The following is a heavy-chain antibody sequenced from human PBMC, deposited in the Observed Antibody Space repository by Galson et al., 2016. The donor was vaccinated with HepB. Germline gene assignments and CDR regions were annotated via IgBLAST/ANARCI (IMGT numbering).Heavy chain of an antibody. CDR3: ATPGYCTNGVCPYY. D-gene: IGHD2-8*01. CDR2: ISSSSTTI. CDR1: GFSFSTYS. Sequence: SLRLSCAASGFSFSTYSMNWVRQAPGKGLEWVSYISSSSTTIYYAGSVKGRFTISRDNAKNSLYLQMNSLRAEDTAVYYCATPGYCTNGVCPYYWGQGTLVTVSS. V-gene: IGHV3-48*04. J-gene: IGHJ4*02.